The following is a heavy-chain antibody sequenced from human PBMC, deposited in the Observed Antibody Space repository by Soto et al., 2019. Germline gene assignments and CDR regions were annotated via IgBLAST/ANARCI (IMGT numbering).Heavy chain of an antibody. Sequence: GGSLRLSCAASGFPFSTYAMSWVRQAPGKGLEWVSVISYDGSDNYYADSVKGRFTISRDNSKNTPYLQMNSLRPEDTAVYYCAKDSDAAAAGYFFDYWGQGTLVTVSS. CDR1: GFPFSTYA. V-gene: IGHV3-30*04. D-gene: IGHD6-13*01. CDR3: AKDSDAAAAGYFFDY. CDR2: ISYDGSDN. J-gene: IGHJ4*02.